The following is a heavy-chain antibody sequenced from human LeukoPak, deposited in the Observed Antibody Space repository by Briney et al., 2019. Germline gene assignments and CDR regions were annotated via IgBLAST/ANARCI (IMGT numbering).Heavy chain of an antibody. CDR1: GGSISSYY. CDR2: IYYSGST. D-gene: IGHD4-23*01. CDR3: ARRYRYGGKDWFDP. V-gene: IGHV4-59*08. Sequence: SETLSLTCTVSGGSISSYYWSWIRQPPGKGLEWIGSIYYSGSTYYNPSLKSRVTISVDTSKNQFSLKLSSVTAADTAVYYCARRYRYGGKDWFDPWGQGTLVTVSS. J-gene: IGHJ5*02.